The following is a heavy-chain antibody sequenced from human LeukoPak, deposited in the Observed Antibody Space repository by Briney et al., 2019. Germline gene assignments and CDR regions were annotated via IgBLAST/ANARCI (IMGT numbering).Heavy chain of an antibody. CDR2: IYYSGST. CDR1: GGSISSSSYY. D-gene: IGHD2/OR15-2a*01. Sequence: SETLSLTCTVSGGSISSSSYYWGWIRQPPGKGLEWIGSIYYSGSTYYNPSLKSRVTISVDTSKNQFSLKLSSVTAADTAVYYCAKAGLLKGGLHFDYWGQGTLVTVSS. V-gene: IGHV4-39*07. J-gene: IGHJ4*02. CDR3: AKAGLLKGGLHFDY.